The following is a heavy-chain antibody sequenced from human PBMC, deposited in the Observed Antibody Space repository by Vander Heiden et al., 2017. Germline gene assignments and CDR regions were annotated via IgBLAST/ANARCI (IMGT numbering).Heavy chain of an antibody. CDR2: ISYDVSDK. CDR3: AKDDRVAGLDY. J-gene: IGHJ4*02. CDR1: GFTFSNYG. V-gene: IGHV3-30*18. D-gene: IGHD6-19*01. Sequence: QVLLVESGGGVSQPAGSLRLSSTASGFTFSNYGMHWVRQAPGKGLEWVAFISYDVSDKYYADSVKGRFTISRDNSKNTLYRQMNSLRAEDTAVYYCAKDDRVAGLDYWGQGTLVTVSS.